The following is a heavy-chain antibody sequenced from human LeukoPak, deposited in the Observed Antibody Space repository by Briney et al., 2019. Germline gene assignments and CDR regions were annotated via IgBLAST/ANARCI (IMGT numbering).Heavy chain of an antibody. J-gene: IGHJ4*02. Sequence: SGTLSLTCAVSGGSISSSNWWSWVRQPPGKGLEWIGEIYHSGSTNYNPSLKSRVTISVDTSKNQFSLKLSSVTAADTAVYYCARADYDFWSGWFDYWGQGTLVTVSS. D-gene: IGHD3-3*01. CDR2: IYHSGST. V-gene: IGHV4-4*02. CDR3: ARADYDFWSGWFDY. CDR1: GGSISSSNW.